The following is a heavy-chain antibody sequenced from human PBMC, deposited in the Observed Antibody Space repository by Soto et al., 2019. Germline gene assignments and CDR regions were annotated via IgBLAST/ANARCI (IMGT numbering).Heavy chain of an antibody. V-gene: IGHV3-21*01. Sequence: EVQLVESGGGLVKPGGSLRLSCAASGFTFSSYSMNWVRQAPGKGLEWVSSISSGSGHIYSADSVKGQFTISRDNAKNSLYLQMNSLRAEDTAVYYCARDRRDGYNFDYWGQGTLVTVSS. CDR3: ARDRRDGYNFDY. D-gene: IGHD5-12*01. J-gene: IGHJ4*02. CDR2: ISSGSGHI. CDR1: GFTFSSYS.